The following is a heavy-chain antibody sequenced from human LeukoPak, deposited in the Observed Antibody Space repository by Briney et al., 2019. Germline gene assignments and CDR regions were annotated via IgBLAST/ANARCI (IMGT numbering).Heavy chain of an antibody. Sequence: GESLKISCKGSGYSFTSYWIGWVRQMPGKGLEWMGIIYPGDSDTRYSPSFQGQVTISADKSISTAYLQWSSLKASDTAMYYCARRGFCSGDNCFSHAFDIWGQGTMVTVSS. CDR1: GYSFTSYW. CDR3: ARRGFCSGDNCFSHAFDI. J-gene: IGHJ3*02. D-gene: IGHD2-15*01. V-gene: IGHV5-51*01. CDR2: IYPGDSDT.